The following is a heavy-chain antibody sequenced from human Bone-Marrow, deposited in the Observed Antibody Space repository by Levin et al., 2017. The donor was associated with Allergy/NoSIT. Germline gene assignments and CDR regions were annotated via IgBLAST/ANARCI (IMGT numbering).Heavy chain of an antibody. CDR2: KDISGTT. V-gene: IGHV3-53*01. J-gene: IGHJ2*01. CDR1: GLSVTSRS. CDR3: AKSPAPRPSYFDL. D-gene: IGHD2-2*01. Sequence: GESLKISCVVSGLSVTSRSMSWVRHTPGKGLEWVSSKDISGTTYYADSVRGRFTIARDPSKNMLFLQLNNLRPEDTAVYYCAKSPAPRPSYFDLWGRGTLVTVSS.